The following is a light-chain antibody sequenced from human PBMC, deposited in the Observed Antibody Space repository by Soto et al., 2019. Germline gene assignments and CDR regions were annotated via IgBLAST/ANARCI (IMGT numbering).Light chain of an antibody. CDR2: AAS. J-gene: IGKJ1*01. CDR3: QQSYSTPRT. V-gene: IGKV1-39*01. CDR1: QSISSY. Sequence: DIQMTQSPSSLSASVGDRVTITCRASQSISSYLNWYQQKPGKAPKLLIYAASSLQSGVPSRFSGSGSGTDFTLTISSLQPEDFETYYCQQSYSTPRTLGQGTKV.